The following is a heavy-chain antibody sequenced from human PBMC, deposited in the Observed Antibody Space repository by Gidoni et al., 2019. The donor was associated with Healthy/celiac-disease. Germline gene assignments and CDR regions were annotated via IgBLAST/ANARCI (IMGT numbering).Heavy chain of an antibody. CDR3: ASELGYCSSTSCYTGWFDP. J-gene: IGHJ5*02. CDR1: GYTLTSSY. Sequence: QVQLVQSGAEVKKPGASVKGSCKASGYTLTSSYMHWVRQAPGQGLEWMGIINPSGGSTSYAQKFQGRVTMTRDTSTSTVYMELSSLRSEDTAVYYCASELGYCSSTSCYTGWFDPWGQGTLVTVSS. CDR2: INPSGGST. D-gene: IGHD2-2*02. V-gene: IGHV1-46*01.